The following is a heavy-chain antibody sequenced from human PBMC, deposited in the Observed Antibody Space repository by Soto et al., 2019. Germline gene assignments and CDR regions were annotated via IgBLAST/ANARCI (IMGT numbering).Heavy chain of an antibody. Sequence: QVQLVESGGGVVQPGRSLRLSCAASGFTFSSYGMHWVRQAPGTGLEWVAVIWYDGSNKYYADSVKGRFTISRDNSKNTLYLQMTSLRAEDTAVYYCEEQRGDAFDIWGQGTMFTVSS. D-gene: IGHD1-1*01. CDR2: IWYDGSNK. CDR1: GFTFSSYG. CDR3: EEQRGDAFDI. V-gene: IGHV3-33*06. J-gene: IGHJ3*02.